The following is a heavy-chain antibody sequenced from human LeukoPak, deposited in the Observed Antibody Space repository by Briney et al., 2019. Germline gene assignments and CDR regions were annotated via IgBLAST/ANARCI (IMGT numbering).Heavy chain of an antibody. CDR1: GGTFSSYA. D-gene: IGHD3-10*01. CDR3: ARSYYYGSGIVSFY. V-gene: IGHV7-4-1*02. Sequence: ASVKVSCKASGGTFSSYAISWVRQAPGQGLEWMGWINTNTGNPTYAQGFTGRFVFSLDTSVSTAYLQISSLKAEDTAVYYCARSYYYGSGIVSFYWGQGTLVTVSS. J-gene: IGHJ4*02. CDR2: INTNTGNP.